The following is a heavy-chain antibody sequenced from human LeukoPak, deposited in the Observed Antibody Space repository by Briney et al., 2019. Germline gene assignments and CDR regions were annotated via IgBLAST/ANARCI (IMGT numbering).Heavy chain of an antibody. CDR3: AKPVVGTFRGLDY. J-gene: IGHJ4*02. CDR2: INDGGGNT. D-gene: IGHD2-21*01. V-gene: IGHV3-23*01. Sequence: GGSLRLSCAASGLTFSNYAMSWVRQAPGKGLEWVSAINDGGGNTYYADSVKGRFTISRDNSKNTLYLQMNSLRAEDTAIYYCAKPVVGTFRGLDYWGQGTLVTVSS. CDR1: GLTFSNYA.